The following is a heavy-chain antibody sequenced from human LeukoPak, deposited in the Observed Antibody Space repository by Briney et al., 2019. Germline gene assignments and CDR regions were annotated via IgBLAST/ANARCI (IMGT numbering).Heavy chain of an antibody. CDR2: ISGSGGST. CDR1: GFTFSSYA. D-gene: IGHD5-18*01. V-gene: IGHV3-23*01. J-gene: IGHJ4*02. Sequence: GSLRLSCAASGFTFSSYAMSWVRQAPGKGLEWVSAISGSGGSTYYADSVKGRFTISRDNSKNTLYLQMNSLRAEDTAVYYCARVGRYSYGLDYYFDYWGQGTLVTVSS. CDR3: ARVGRYSYGLDYYFDY.